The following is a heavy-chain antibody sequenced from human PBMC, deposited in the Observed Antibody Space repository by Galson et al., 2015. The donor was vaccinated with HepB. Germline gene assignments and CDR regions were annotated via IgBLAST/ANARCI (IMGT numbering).Heavy chain of an antibody. CDR3: ARGGSHYYDSSGHDY. Sequence: SVKVSCKASGYTFTSYGISWVRQAPGQGLEWMGWISAYNGNTNYAQKLQGRVTMTTDTSTSTAYMELRSLRSDDTAVYYCARGGSHYYDSSGHDYWGQGTLVTVSS. J-gene: IGHJ4*02. CDR2: ISAYNGNT. V-gene: IGHV1-18*01. CDR1: GYTFTSYG. D-gene: IGHD3-22*01.